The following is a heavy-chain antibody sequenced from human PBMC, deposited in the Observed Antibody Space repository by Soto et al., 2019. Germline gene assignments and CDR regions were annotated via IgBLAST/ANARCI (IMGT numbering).Heavy chain of an antibody. V-gene: IGHV1-69*01. J-gene: IGHJ4*02. CDR1: GGTFSSYA. CDR3: ARPHCSGGSCYRYYFDY. CDR2: IIPIFGTA. D-gene: IGHD2-15*01. Sequence: QVQLVQSGAEVKKPGSSVKVSCKASGGTFSSYAISWVRQAPGQGLEWMGGIIPIFGTANYAQKFQGRVTITADESTSTAYMELSRLRSEDTAVYYCARPHCSGGSCYRYYFDYWGQGTLVTVSS.